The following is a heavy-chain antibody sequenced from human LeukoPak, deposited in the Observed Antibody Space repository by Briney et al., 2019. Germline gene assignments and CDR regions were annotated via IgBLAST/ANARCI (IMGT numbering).Heavy chain of an antibody. CDR2: IKQDGSEK. CDR3: ARRGTYGDYGYFFDY. Sequence: GGSLRLSCAASGFTFSSYWVSWVLQAPGKGLEWVANIKQDGSEKYYVDSVKGRFTISRDNAKNSLYLQMNSLRAEDTAVYYCARRGTYGDYGYFFDYWGQGTLVTVSS. V-gene: IGHV3-7*01. J-gene: IGHJ4*02. CDR1: GFTFSSYW. D-gene: IGHD4-17*01.